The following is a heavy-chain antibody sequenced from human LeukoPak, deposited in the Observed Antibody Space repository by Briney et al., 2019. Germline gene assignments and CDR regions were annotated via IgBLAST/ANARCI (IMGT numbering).Heavy chain of an antibody. J-gene: IGHJ4*02. D-gene: IGHD3-9*01. CDR2: ISPNSDNI. CDR1: GFTFSSYG. CDR3: VTETGWLFDF. Sequence: GGSLRLSCAASGFTFSSYGMHWVRQAPGKGMEWVAYISPNSDNIHYADSVKGRFTISRDNTKNSLFLQLTSLRADDTAVYYCVTETGWLFDFWGQGTLVTVSS. V-gene: IGHV3-48*04.